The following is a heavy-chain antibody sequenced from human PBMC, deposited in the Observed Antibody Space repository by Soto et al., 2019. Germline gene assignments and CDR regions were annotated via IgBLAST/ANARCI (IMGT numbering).Heavy chain of an antibody. CDR3: AQDFGSSWYYYGMDV. Sequence: QVQLVESGGGVVQPGRSLRLSCAASGFTFSSYGMHWVRQAPGKGLEWVAVISYDGSNKYYADSVKGRFTISRDNSKNTLYLQMNSLRAEDTAVYYCAQDFGSSWYYYGMDVWGQGTTVTVSS. V-gene: IGHV3-30*18. D-gene: IGHD6-13*01. CDR2: ISYDGSNK. CDR1: GFTFSSYG. J-gene: IGHJ6*02.